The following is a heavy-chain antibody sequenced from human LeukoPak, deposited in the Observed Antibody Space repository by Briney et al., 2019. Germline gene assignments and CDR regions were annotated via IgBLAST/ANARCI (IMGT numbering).Heavy chain of an antibody. CDR1: GYTFTSYG. CDR3: ARSRGSGWSPTHDY. D-gene: IGHD6-19*01. Sequence: ASVRVSCKASGYTFTSYGISWVRQAPGQGLEWMGWISAYNGNTNYAQKLQGRVTMTTDTSTSTAYMELRSLRSDDTAVYYCARSRGSGWSPTHDYWGQGTLVTVSS. J-gene: IGHJ4*02. V-gene: IGHV1-18*01. CDR2: ISAYNGNT.